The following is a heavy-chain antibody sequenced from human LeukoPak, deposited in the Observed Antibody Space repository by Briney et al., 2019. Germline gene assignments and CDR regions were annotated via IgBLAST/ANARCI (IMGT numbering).Heavy chain of an antibody. V-gene: IGHV1-18*01. Sequence: GASVKVSCKTSGYRFSDYGISWVRQAPGQGLQWMGWINTYNGSTENAQSLQGRATMTIDTATATAYLELRSLVSDDTAVYYCARDLGEGARRDLDFWGQGTLVTVSS. CDR3: ARDLGEGARRDLDF. CDR2: INTYNGST. CDR1: GYRFSDYG. J-gene: IGHJ4*02. D-gene: IGHD1-26*01.